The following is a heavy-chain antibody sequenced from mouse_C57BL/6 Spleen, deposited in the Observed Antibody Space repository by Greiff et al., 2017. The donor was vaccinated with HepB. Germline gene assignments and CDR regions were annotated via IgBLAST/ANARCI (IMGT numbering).Heavy chain of an antibody. Sequence: VQLQQSGAELVRPGASVTLSCKASGYTFTDYEMHWVKQTPVHGLEWIGAIDPETGGTAYNQKFKGKAILTADKSSSTAYMELRSLTSEDSAVYDCTRRDYGSSYPFAYGGQGTLVTVSA. J-gene: IGHJ3*01. V-gene: IGHV1-15*01. CDR1: GYTFTDYE. D-gene: IGHD1-1*01. CDR3: TRRDYGSSYPFAY. CDR2: IDPETGGT.